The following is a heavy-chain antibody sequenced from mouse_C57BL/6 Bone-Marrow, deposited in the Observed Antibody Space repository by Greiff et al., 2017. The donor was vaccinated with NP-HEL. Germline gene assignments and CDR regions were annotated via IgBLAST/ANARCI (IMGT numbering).Heavy chain of an antibody. Sequence: VQLQQPGAELVMPGASVKLSCKASGYTFTSYDINWVKQRPGQGLEWIGWIYPRDGSTKYNEKFKGKATLTVDTSSSTAYMELHSLTSEDSAVYFCARLTIYYDHWGQGTLVTVSA. CDR1: GYTFTSYD. CDR2: IYPRDGST. CDR3: ARLTIYYDH. J-gene: IGHJ3*01. V-gene: IGHV1-85*01. D-gene: IGHD2-4*01.